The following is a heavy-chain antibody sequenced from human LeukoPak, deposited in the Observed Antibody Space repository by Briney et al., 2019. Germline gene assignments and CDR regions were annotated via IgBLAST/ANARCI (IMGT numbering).Heavy chain of an antibody. V-gene: IGHV4-59*08. CDR1: GGSISSYY. CDR2: IYYSGST. D-gene: IGHD3-10*01. CDR3: ARHSGFSPYYYSGMDV. Sequence: SETLSLTCTVSGGSISSYYWSWIRQPPGKGLEWIGYIYYSGSTNYNPSLKSRVTISVDTSKNQFSLKLSSVTAVDTAVYYCARHSGFSPYYYSGMDVWGQGTTVTVSS. J-gene: IGHJ6*02.